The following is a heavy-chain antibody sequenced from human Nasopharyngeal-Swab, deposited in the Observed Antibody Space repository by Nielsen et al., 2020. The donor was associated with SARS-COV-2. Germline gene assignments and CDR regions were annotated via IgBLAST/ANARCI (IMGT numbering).Heavy chain of an antibody. V-gene: IGHV3-30-3*01. CDR3: ASSPLDSSGYYYGLDY. Sequence: GESLKISCAASGFTFSSYAMHWVRQAPGKGLECVAVISYDGSNKYYADSVKGRLTISRDNSKNTLSLQMNSPRAEDTAVYYCASSPLDSSGYYYGLDYWGQGTLVTVSS. CDR2: ISYDGSNK. CDR1: GFTFSSYA. J-gene: IGHJ4*02. D-gene: IGHD3-22*01.